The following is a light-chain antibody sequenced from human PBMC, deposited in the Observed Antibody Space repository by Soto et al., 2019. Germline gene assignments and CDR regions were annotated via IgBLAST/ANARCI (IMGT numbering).Light chain of an antibody. CDR2: AAS. V-gene: IGKV3-15*01. CDR1: QSISIH. CDR3: QQYSKWPDT. Sequence: EIVMTQSPATLSVSPGERATLSCRASQSISIHLACYQHRPCQAPRLLIYAASTRANGIPARFGGSGYGTEFTLTISSLQSEDFAFYYCQQYSKWPDTFGQGTNVEIK. J-gene: IGKJ2*01.